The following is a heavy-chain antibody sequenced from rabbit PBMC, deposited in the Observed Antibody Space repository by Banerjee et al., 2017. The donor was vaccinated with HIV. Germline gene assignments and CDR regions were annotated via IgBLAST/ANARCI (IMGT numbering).Heavy chain of an antibody. Sequence: QSLEESGGDLVKPGASLTLTCTASGFSFSGNYLICWVRQAPGKGLEWIACIDTGTGDTYYASWAKGRFTISKTSSTTVTLQMISLTVADTATYFCARDGVGYTFDLELWGPGTLVTVS. CDR2: IDTGTGDT. V-gene: IGHV1S40*01. CDR1: GFSFSGNYL. J-gene: IGHJ4*01. CDR3: ARDGVGYTFDLEL. D-gene: IGHD3-1*01.